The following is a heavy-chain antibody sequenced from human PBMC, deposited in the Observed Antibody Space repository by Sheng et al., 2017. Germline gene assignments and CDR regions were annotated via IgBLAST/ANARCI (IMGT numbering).Heavy chain of an antibody. CDR3: ARAMESDPCTFQD. Sequence: QVQLQESGPGQVKPSETLSLTCTVSGGSLSRYYWSWTPARSPGKQLEWIGYVYYSGTTKYNPSLESRVTVSLDKAMNEVSLEVTFVTAADTAVYYCARAMESDPCTFQDWGQGTLVTGLL. J-gene: IGHJ1*01. V-gene: IGHV4-59*01. D-gene: IGHD2-8*01. CDR1: GGSLSRYY. CDR2: VYYSGTT.